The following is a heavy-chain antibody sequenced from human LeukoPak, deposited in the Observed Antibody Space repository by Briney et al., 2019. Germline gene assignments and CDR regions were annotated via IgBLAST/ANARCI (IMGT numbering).Heavy chain of an antibody. CDR1: GFAFSSYA. J-gene: IGHJ4*02. CDR2: ISGSGGST. D-gene: IGHD3-3*01. V-gene: IGHV3-23*01. CDR3: ANVLVPHYFDY. Sequence: GGSLRLSCAASGFAFSSYAMSWVRQAPGKGLEWVSAISGSGGSTYYADSVKGRFTISRDNSKNTLYLQMNSLRAEDTAVYYCANVLVPHYFDYWGQGTLVTVSS.